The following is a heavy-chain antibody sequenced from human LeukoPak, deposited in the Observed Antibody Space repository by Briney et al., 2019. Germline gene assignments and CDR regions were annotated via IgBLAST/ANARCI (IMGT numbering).Heavy chain of an antibody. Sequence: ASVRDSCKASGYTFTGYYMHWVRQAPGQGLEWMGWINPNSGGTNYAQKFQGRVTMTRDTSISTAYMELSRLRSDDTAVYYCARDGHTAARPFDYWGQGTLVTVSS. J-gene: IGHJ4*02. CDR3: ARDGHTAARPFDY. D-gene: IGHD6-6*01. V-gene: IGHV1-2*02. CDR2: INPNSGGT. CDR1: GYTFTGYY.